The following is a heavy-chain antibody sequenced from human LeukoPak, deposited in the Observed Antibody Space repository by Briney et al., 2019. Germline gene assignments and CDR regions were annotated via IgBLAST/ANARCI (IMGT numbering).Heavy chain of an antibody. D-gene: IGHD4-23*01. CDR2: ISYSSYTI. CDR1: GFAFSGYS. CDR3: AKDNSGNLDY. J-gene: IGHJ4*02. V-gene: IGHV3-48*04. Sequence: GGSLRLSCAASGFAFSGYSMNWIRQAPGKGLEWVAYISYSSYTIHYADSVKGRFTISRDNSKNSLYLQMNSLRTEDTALYYCAKDNSGNLDYWGQGTLVTVSS.